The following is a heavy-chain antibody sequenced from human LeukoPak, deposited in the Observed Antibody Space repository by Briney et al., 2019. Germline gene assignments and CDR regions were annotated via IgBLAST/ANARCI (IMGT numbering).Heavy chain of an antibody. V-gene: IGHV3-23*01. Sequence: QPGGSLRLSCAGSGFTFSSYAMNWVRQAPGKGLEWVSAISGSAGRTYYADSVKGRFTVSRDNSMNTLYLLMNTLRAEDTARYYCAKVSSDYQATAAFDFWGQGTMVTVSS. CDR2: ISGSAGRT. CDR1: GFTFSSYA. D-gene: IGHD3-10*01. J-gene: IGHJ3*01. CDR3: AKVSSDYQATAAFDF.